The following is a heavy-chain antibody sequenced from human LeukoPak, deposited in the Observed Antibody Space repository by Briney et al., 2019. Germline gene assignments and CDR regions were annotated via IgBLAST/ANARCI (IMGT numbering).Heavy chain of an antibody. D-gene: IGHD3-9*01. V-gene: IGHV4-34*01. CDR1: GGSFSGYY. CDR3: ARGLFDGL. J-gene: IGHJ4*02. Sequence: SETLSLTCAVSGGSFSGYYWSWVRQPPGKGLEWIGEINHSGSTNYNPSLKSRVTISVDTSKNQFSLKLSSVTAADTAVYYCARGLFDGLCGQGTLVTVSS. CDR2: INHSGST.